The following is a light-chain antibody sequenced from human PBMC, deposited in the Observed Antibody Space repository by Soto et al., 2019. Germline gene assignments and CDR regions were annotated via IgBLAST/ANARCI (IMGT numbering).Light chain of an antibody. CDR3: QHYNNWPYT. J-gene: IGKJ2*01. CDR1: QSVSSN. V-gene: IGKV3-15*01. CDR2: GAS. Sequence: EIVMTQSPATLSVSPGERATLSCRASQSVSSNLAWYQQKPGQAPRLLIYGASTRATDLPGRFSGSGSGTEFTLTISSLQSEDFAVYYCQHYNNWPYTFGQGTKLEIK.